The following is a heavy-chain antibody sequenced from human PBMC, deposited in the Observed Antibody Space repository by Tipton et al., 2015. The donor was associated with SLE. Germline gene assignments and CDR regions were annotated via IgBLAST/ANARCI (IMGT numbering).Heavy chain of an antibody. J-gene: IGHJ5*02. CDR3: ARGSGGGYGRFDL. CDR2: INHRGST. CDR1: GGSFSGYY. V-gene: IGHV4-34*01. D-gene: IGHD3-16*01. Sequence: TLSLTCAVYGGSFSGYYWSWIRQPPGKGLKWIGQINHRGSTYYNPSVKSRVTTSIDTSKNQFSLKLRDVTAADTAVYYCARGSGGGYGRFDLCGQGTLVTVSS.